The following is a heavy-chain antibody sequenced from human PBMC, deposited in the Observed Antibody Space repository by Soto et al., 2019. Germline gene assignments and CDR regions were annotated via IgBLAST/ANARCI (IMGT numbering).Heavy chain of an antibody. D-gene: IGHD4-17*01. CDR3: AKTPKFYGDFYFDS. Sequence: GGSLRLSCAASGFTFDDYAMLWVRQVPGKGLEWVSHISWNSGTISYADSVKGRFTISRDNANNCLYLQMNSLRPEDTALYYCAKTPKFYGDFYFDSWGQGNLVPVSS. CDR1: GFTFDDYA. CDR2: ISWNSGTI. V-gene: IGHV3-9*01. J-gene: IGHJ4*02.